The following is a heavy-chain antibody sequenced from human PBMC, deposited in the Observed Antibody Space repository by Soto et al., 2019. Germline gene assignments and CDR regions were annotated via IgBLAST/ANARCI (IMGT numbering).Heavy chain of an antibody. J-gene: IGHJ6*03. Sequence: QVQLQQSGPGLVRPSQTLSLTCAISVDSVSSNSAACNWIRQSPSRGLEWLGRTYYRSRWYNDYAVSVRSRITVTPHTSRTLCSLHLTSVTPEDTAVYFCDGTSSLQWYYMDVWDNGTTVTVSS. D-gene: IGHD1-7*01. V-gene: IGHV6-1*01. CDR1: VDSVSSNSAA. CDR2: TYYRSRWYN. CDR3: DGTSSLQWYYMDV.